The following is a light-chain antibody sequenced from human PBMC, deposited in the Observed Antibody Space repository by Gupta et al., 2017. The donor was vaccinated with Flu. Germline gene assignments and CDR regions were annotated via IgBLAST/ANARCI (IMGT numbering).Light chain of an antibody. CDR2: EVT. CDR1: SSDVGGYNY. CDR3: SSYTGRNNVV. J-gene: IGLJ2*01. Sequence: QSALTQPPSASGSPGQSVTISCTGTSSDVGGYNYVSWYQHHPGRAPKLMIHEVTKRPSGVPDRFSGSKSGNTASLTVSGLQAEDEADYYCSSYTGRNNVVFGGGTKLAVL. V-gene: IGLV2-8*01.